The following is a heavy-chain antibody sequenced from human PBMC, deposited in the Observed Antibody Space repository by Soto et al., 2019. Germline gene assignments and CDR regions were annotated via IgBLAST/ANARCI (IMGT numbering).Heavy chain of an antibody. CDR3: VKDLPGELLPTCFDP. V-gene: IGHV3-23*01. Sequence: EVQLLESGGGLVQPGGSLRLSCAASGFTLSSYAMAWVRQAPGKGLEWVSVIGGRGSSTYYEDSVNGRCTISRDNSKHMLYLQMNSLTAEDTSVYYCVKDLPGELLPTCFDPWGQGTLVTVSS. D-gene: IGHD1-26*01. J-gene: IGHJ5*02. CDR2: IGGRGSST. CDR1: GFTLSSYA.